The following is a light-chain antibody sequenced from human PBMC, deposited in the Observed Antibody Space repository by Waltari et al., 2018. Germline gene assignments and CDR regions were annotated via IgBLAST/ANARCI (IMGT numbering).Light chain of an antibody. CDR1: QSVSNK. V-gene: IGKV3-15*01. CDR2: GAS. CDR3: QQYNNWPLT. J-gene: IGKJ4*01. Sequence: EIVMTQSPATLSVSPGDRATLSCRASQSVSNKLAWYQHKRGQPPRLLIYGASAKATGIPARFSGRWSGTQFTLTISSLQSEDFAVYFCQQYNNWPLTFGGGTKVEI.